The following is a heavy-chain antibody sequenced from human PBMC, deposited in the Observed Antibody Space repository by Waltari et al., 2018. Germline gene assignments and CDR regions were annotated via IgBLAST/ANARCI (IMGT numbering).Heavy chain of an antibody. Sequence: EVQLLESGGGLVQPGGSLRLSCAASGFTLRNHALSWVRPAPGKGLAWVSAISGSGGDTHYADSVKGRFTISRDNSKNTLYLQLSSLRADDTAVYYCAKKACSSTSCYSDLDYWGQGTLVTVSS. CDR1: GFTLRNHA. CDR2: ISGSGGDT. J-gene: IGHJ4*02. CDR3: AKKACSSTSCYSDLDY. V-gene: IGHV3-23*01. D-gene: IGHD2-2*01.